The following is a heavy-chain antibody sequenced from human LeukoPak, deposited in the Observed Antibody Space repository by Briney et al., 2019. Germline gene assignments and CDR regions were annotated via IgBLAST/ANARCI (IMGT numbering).Heavy chain of an antibody. V-gene: IGHV4-59*01. CDR3: ARGRTRYCSGGSCPQGWFDP. Sequence: SETLSLTCTVSGGSISSYYWSWIRQPPGKGLEWIGYIYYSGSTNYNPSLKRRVTISVDTSKNQFSLKLSSVTAADTAVYYCARGRTRYCSGGSCPQGWFDPWGQGTLVTVSS. CDR2: IYYSGST. D-gene: IGHD2-15*01. CDR1: GGSISSYY. J-gene: IGHJ5*02.